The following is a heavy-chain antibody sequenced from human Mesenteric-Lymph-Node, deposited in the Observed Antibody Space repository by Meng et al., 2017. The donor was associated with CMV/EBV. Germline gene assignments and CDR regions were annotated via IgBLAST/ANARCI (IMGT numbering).Heavy chain of an antibody. CDR1: GFTFSSYV. D-gene: IGHD3-10*01. V-gene: IGHV3-23*01. Sequence: GESLKISCAASGFTFSSYVMSWVRQAPGKGLEWVSVISGSGDSTHNADSVKGRFTISRDNSKNTLYLQMNSLRAEDTAVYYCAKEGVTMVRGVIHRAFDIWGQGTMVTVSS. CDR2: ISGSGDST. CDR3: AKEGVTMVRGVIHRAFDI. J-gene: IGHJ3*02.